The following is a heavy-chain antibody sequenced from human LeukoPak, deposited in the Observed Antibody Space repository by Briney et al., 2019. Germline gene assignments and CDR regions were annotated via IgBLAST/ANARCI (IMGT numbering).Heavy chain of an antibody. CDR1: GFTVSSNS. V-gene: IGHV3-53*01. D-gene: IGHD5-24*01. J-gene: IGHJ4*02. CDR2: IYSDNT. Sequence: GGSLRLSCTVSGFTVSSNSMSWVRQAPGKGLEWVSFIYSDNTHYSDSVKGRFTISRDNSKNTLYLQMNSLRAEDTAVYYCARGGMATITRRALDYWGQGTLVTVSS. CDR3: ARGGMATITRRALDY.